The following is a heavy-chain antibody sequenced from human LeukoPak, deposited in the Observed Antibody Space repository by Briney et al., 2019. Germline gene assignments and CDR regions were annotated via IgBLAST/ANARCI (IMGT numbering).Heavy chain of an antibody. CDR1: GFTFRSHA. V-gene: IGHV3-23*01. CDR2: IDISGGST. J-gene: IGHJ4*02. D-gene: IGHD1-1*01. Sequence: GGSLRHSCVASGFTFRSHAMCWVRQAPGKGLEWVASIDISGGSTYYEDSVQGRFTISRDNSKNTLYLEMNSLRVEDTALYYCANEIRPIDYRGQGALVTVSS. CDR3: ANEIRPIDY.